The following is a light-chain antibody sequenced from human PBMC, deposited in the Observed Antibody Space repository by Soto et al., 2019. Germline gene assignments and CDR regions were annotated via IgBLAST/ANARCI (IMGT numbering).Light chain of an antibody. Sequence: DIQMTQSPSSLSASVGDRVTITCRASQGIRNEVGWYQQKPGKAPTRLIYAASSLQSGVPSRFSGSGSGTDFSLTISSLQPEDFATDYCLQHNSDPLTVGGGTKVEIK. V-gene: IGKV1-17*01. CDR1: QGIRNE. CDR3: LQHNSDPLT. J-gene: IGKJ4*01. CDR2: AAS.